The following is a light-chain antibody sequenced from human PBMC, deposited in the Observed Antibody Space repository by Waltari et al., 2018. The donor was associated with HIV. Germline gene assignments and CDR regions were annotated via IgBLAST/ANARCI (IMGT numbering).Light chain of an antibody. CDR1: TSNIGTNF. J-gene: IGLJ2*01. Sequence: QSVLTQPPSVSATPGQKVTISCSGSTSNIGTNFVSWYQHIPGTAPKLLIYDNDERPSGIPDRFSGSKSGTSATLGITGLQTGDDADYFCATWDSSLNGVVFGGGTKLTAL. V-gene: IGLV1-51*01. CDR3: ATWDSSLNGVV. CDR2: DND.